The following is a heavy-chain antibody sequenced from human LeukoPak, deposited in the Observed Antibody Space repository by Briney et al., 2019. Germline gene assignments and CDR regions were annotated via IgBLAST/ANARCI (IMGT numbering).Heavy chain of an antibody. CDR2: IYYSGST. V-gene: IGHV4-59*01. J-gene: IGHJ3*02. Sequence: SETLSLTCTVSGGSISSYYWSWIRQPPGKGLEWIGYIYYSGSTNYNPSLKSRVTISVDTSKNQFSLKLSSVTAADTAVYYCVRAGGTRGYDIWGQGTMVTVSS. CDR1: GGSISSYY. D-gene: IGHD2-15*01. CDR3: VRAGGTRGYDI.